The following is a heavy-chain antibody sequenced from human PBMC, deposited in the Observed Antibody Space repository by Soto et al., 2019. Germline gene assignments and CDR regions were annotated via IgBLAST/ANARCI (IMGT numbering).Heavy chain of an antibody. D-gene: IGHD3-16*01. CDR3: AREEIRQIWDFDY. CDR1: GFTFSNYA. CDR2: IVGGGDQT. Sequence: EVQLLESGGGLVQPGGSLRLSCVASGFTFSNYAMSWVRQAPGKGLEWVSGIVGGGDQTFYAESVKGRSTISRDNCENTLLLQMHGLTAEDTALYYCAREEIRQIWDFDYWGLGTLVTASS. V-gene: IGHV3-23*01. J-gene: IGHJ4*01.